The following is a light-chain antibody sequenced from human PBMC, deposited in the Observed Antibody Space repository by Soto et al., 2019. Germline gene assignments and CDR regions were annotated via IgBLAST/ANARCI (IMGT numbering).Light chain of an antibody. Sequence: QAVVTQPPSASGTPGQRVTISCSGGSSNIGSNTVHWYQHLPGTAPKLLIYSNIQRPSGVPDRFSGSKSGTSASLAISGLQSEDEADYCCAACDDSLDGYVFGTGTKVTVL. V-gene: IGLV1-44*01. CDR3: AACDDSLDGYV. J-gene: IGLJ1*01. CDR1: SSNIGSNT. CDR2: SNI.